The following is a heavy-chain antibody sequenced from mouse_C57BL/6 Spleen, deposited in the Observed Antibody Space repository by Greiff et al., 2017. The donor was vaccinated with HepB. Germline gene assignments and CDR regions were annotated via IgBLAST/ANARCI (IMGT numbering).Heavy chain of an antibody. J-gene: IGHJ3*01. Sequence: EVQLQQSGPELVKPGASVKIPCKASGYTFTDYNMDWVKQSHGKSLEWIGDINPNNGGTIYNQNVKGKATLTVDKSSSTAYMELRSLTSYYTAVYYCARRYYSGSSGFAYWGQGTLVTVSA. CDR1: GYTFTDYN. V-gene: IGHV1-18*01. CDR3: ARRYYSGSSGFAY. D-gene: IGHD1-1*01. CDR2: INPNNGGT.